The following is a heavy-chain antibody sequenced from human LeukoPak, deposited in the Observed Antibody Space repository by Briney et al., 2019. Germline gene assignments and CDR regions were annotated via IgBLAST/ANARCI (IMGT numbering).Heavy chain of an antibody. CDR2: IGGSGGEE. D-gene: IGHD6-6*01. CDR1: GFTLTNLA. J-gene: IGHJ2*01. CDR3: ARAWGGSSSPPIYWYFDL. V-gene: IGHV3-23*01. Sequence: GGSLRLSCTASGFTLTNLAMTWVRQAPGKGLEWVSAIGGSGGEEYHADSVKGRFTISRDNSKNTLYLQMNGLRAEDTAVYYCARAWGGSSSPPIYWYFDLWGRGTLVTVSS.